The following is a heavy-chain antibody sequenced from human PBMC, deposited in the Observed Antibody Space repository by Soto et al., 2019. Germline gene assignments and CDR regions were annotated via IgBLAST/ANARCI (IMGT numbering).Heavy chain of an antibody. CDR1: GGTFSDFT. CDR3: ARNGTLTGYSYGMDV. J-gene: IGHJ6*02. CDR2: IIPIFDTV. Sequence: QVQLVQSGAELRKPGSSVKVSCKASGGTFSDFTINWVRQAPGQRLEWMGGIIPIFDTVNYAEKFQGRVTITADESTSTSSMEVTSLRSEDTAVYYCARNGTLTGYSYGMDVWGQGTMVTVSS. D-gene: IGHD1-1*01. V-gene: IGHV1-69*01.